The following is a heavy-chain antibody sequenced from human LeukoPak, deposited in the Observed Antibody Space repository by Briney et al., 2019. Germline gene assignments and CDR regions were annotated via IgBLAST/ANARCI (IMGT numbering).Heavy chain of an antibody. CDR1: GFTFSNYW. Sequence: GGSLRLSCAASGFTFSNYWMHWVRQAPGKGLVWVSRISPDGSSTFYADSVKGRFTISRDNAKNTLYLQMSSLRGEDTAVYYCAKEVSVTGSKRLDYWGQGTLVTVSS. CDR2: ISPDGSST. V-gene: IGHV3-74*01. D-gene: IGHD6-19*01. J-gene: IGHJ4*02. CDR3: AKEVSVTGSKRLDY.